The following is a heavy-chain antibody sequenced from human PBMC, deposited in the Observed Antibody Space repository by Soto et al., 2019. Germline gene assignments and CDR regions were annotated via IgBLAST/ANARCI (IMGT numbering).Heavy chain of an antibody. CDR2: IIPIFGTA. J-gene: IGHJ5*02. Sequence: SVKVSCKASGGTFSSYAISWVRQAPGKGLEWMGGIIPIFGTANYAQKFQGRVTITADESTSTAYMELSSLRSEDTAVYYCARARYYYGSGSYYGWFDPWGQGTLVTVSS. CDR1: GGTFSSYA. CDR3: ARARYYYGSGSYYGWFDP. V-gene: IGHV1-69*13. D-gene: IGHD3-10*01.